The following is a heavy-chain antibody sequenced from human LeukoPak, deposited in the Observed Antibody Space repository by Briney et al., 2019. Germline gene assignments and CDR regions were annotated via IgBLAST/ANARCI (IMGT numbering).Heavy chain of an antibody. CDR3: ARDYYDTSGYYYGCGY. J-gene: IGHJ4*02. V-gene: IGHV1-18*01. Sequence: ASVKVSCKASGYTFINYAITWVRQAPGQGLEWMGWISVYSGQTYYAQNLQGRVTITTDTSTSTAYMELRSLRSDDTAVYYCARDYYDTSGYYYGCGYWGQGTLVTVSS. CDR1: GYTFINYA. CDR2: ISVYSGQT. D-gene: IGHD3-22*01.